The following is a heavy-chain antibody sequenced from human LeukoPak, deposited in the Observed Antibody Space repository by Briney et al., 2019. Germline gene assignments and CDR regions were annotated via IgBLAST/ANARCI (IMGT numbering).Heavy chain of an antibody. CDR3: ARDRPNSGYDSFDY. V-gene: IGHV1-69*05. Sequence: SVKVSCKASGGTFSSYAISWVRQAPGQGLEWMGGITPIFGTANYAQKFQGRVTITTDESTSTAYMELSSLRSEDTAVYYCARDRPNSGYDSFDYWGQGTLVTVSS. J-gene: IGHJ4*02. CDR2: ITPIFGTA. CDR1: GGTFSSYA. D-gene: IGHD5-12*01.